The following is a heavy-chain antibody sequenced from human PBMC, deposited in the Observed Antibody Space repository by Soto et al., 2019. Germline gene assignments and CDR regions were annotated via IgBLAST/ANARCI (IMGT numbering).Heavy chain of an antibody. Sequence: ASVKVSCKASGYSFTDYHIHWVRQAPGQGLEWLGRINPKSGGTSTAQKFQGWVTMTRDRSISTVYMELTRLRSDDTAVYFCARGHSTDCSNGVCSFFYNHEMDVWGQGTTVTAP. D-gene: IGHD2-8*01. CDR2: INPKSGGT. V-gene: IGHV1-2*04. CDR1: GYSFTDYH. CDR3: ARGHSTDCSNGVCSFFYNHEMDV. J-gene: IGHJ6*02.